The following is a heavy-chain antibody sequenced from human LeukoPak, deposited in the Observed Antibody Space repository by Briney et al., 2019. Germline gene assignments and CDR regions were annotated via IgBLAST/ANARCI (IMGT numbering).Heavy chain of an antibody. CDR2: INPNSGGT. D-gene: IGHD2-21*02. J-gene: IGHJ1*01. V-gene: IGHV1-2*02. Sequence: ASVKVSCKASGYTFTGYYMHWVRQAPGQGLEWMGWINPNSGGTNYAQKFQGRVTMTRDTSISTAYMELSRLRSDDTAVYYCARSGMVVTARDFQHWGQGTLVTVSS. CDR1: GYTFTGYY. CDR3: ARSGMVVTARDFQH.